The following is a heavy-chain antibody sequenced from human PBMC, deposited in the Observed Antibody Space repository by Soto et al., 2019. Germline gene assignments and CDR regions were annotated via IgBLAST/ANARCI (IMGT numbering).Heavy chain of an antibody. J-gene: IGHJ4*02. CDR2: IYYSGST. D-gene: IGHD3-16*02. V-gene: IGHV4-61*01. CDR3: AREGGYTFDY. CDR1: GGSVSSGSYY. Sequence: SETLSLTCTVSGGSVSSGSYYWSWIRQPPGKGLEWIGYIYYSGSTNYNPSLKSRVTISVDTSKNQFSLKLGSVTAADTAVYYCAREGGYTFDYWGQGTLVTVSS.